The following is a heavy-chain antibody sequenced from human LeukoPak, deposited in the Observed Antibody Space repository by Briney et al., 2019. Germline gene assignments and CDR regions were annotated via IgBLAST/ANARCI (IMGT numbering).Heavy chain of an antibody. V-gene: IGHV3-7*03. CDR1: AFIFSGHW. CDR2: IKEDGSER. D-gene: IGHD6-13*01. Sequence: GGSLRLSCEGSAFIFSGHWMNWVRQTPGKGLEWVASIKEDGSERQYVDSVKGRFSISRDNTKGSLFLQLNSLRAEDTAVYYCARDWTDDSSSWKINYYYGMDVWGQGTTVTVSS. J-gene: IGHJ6*02. CDR3: ARDWTDDSSSWKINYYYGMDV.